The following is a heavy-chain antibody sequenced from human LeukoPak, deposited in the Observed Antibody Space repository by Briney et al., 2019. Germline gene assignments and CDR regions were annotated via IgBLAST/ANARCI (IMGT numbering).Heavy chain of an antibody. Sequence: GASVKVSCKASGYTFTGYYMHWVRQAPGQGLEWMGRINPNSGGTNYAQKFQGRVTMTRDTSISTAYMELSRLRSDDTAVYYCARGHDYVWGSYLFDYWGQGTLLTVSS. D-gene: IGHD3-16*02. J-gene: IGHJ4*02. CDR3: ARGHDYVWGSYLFDY. CDR2: INPNSGGT. V-gene: IGHV1-2*06. CDR1: GYTFTGYY.